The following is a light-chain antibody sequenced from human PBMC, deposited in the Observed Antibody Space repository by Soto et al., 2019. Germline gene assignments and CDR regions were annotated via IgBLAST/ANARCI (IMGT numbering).Light chain of an antibody. Sequence: EIVMTQSAATLSVAPGESVSLSCRASQLFSSNLAWYQRRPGQAPRLLIYGSSTRATGVPPRFSGSASGTEFTLTISSLQSEDFGVYYCQQYNDWPRTFGQGTRLE. CDR1: QLFSSN. CDR3: QQYNDWPRT. V-gene: IGKV3-15*01. CDR2: GSS. J-gene: IGKJ5*01.